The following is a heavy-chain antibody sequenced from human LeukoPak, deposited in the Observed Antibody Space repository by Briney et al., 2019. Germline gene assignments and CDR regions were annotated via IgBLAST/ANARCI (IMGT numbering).Heavy chain of an antibody. CDR2: IWYDGSNK. J-gene: IGHJ4*02. CDR3: AKDFGGSYFGAPDY. V-gene: IGHV3-33*06. CDR1: GFTFSSYG. D-gene: IGHD1-26*01. Sequence: PGGSLRLSCAASGFTFSSYGMHWVRQAPGKGLEWVAVIWYDGSNKYYADSVKGRFTISRDYSKNTLYLQMNSLRAEDTAVYYCAKDFGGSYFGAPDYWGQGTLVTVSS.